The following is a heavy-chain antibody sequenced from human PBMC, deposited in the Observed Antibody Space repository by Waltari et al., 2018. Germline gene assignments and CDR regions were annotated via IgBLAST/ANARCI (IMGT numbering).Heavy chain of an antibody. D-gene: IGHD3-10*01. CDR1: GFTFNTYA. CDR3: ARVWYGSGDY. V-gene: IGHV3-48*04. CDR2: IDAGGGTM. Sequence: EVQLVESGGGLVQPGGSLRLSCAASGFTFNTYAINWVRQAPGKGLEWVSYIDAGGGTMVYADSVKGRFTISRDNAKNSLYLQMNSLRAEDTAVYYCARVWYGSGDYWGQGTLVTVSS. J-gene: IGHJ4*02.